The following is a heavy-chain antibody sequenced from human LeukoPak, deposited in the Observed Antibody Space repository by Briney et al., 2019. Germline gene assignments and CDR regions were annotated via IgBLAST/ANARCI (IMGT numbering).Heavy chain of an antibody. CDR1: GYSISDGFY. CDR3: ARTRGVIS. J-gene: IGHJ4*02. Sequence: PSETLSLTCTVSGYSISDGFYWDWIRQTPGKGLEWIGSIFHSGTTYYNPSLKSRVTISTDTSKNHFSLKLSSVTAADTAVYYCARTRGVISWGQGTLVTVSS. V-gene: IGHV4-38-2*02. CDR2: IFHSGTT. D-gene: IGHD3-10*01.